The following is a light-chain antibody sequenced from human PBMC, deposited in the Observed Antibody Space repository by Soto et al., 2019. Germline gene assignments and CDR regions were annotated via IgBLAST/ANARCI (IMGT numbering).Light chain of an antibody. V-gene: IGKV3-11*01. Sequence: EIVLTQSPATLSLSPGERATLSCRASQSVSSYLAWYQQKPGQAPRLLIYDTSNRATGIPARFSGGGSGTDFTLTISSLEPEDFAVYYCQKRFNWPRVTCGQWTKLEIK. CDR2: DTS. J-gene: IGKJ2*01. CDR1: QSVSSY. CDR3: QKRFNWPRVT.